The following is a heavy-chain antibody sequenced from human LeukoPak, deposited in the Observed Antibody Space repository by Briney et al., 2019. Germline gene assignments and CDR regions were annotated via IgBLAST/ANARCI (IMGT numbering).Heavy chain of an antibody. V-gene: IGHV1-2*02. CDR3: ARSFWSGYYGFDY. CDR2: INPNSGGT. Sequence: ASVKVSCKASGYTFTGYYMHWVRQAPGQGLEWMGWINPNSGGTNYAQKFQGRVAMTRDTSISTAYMELSRLRSDDTAVYYCARSFWSGYYGFDYWGQGTLVTVSS. CDR1: GYTFTGYY. J-gene: IGHJ4*02. D-gene: IGHD3-3*01.